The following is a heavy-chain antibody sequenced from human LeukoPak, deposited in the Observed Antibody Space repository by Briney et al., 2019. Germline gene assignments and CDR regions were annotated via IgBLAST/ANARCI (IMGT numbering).Heavy chain of an antibody. CDR3: ARGAPAMEY. CDR1: GITFSNYA. J-gene: IGHJ4*02. V-gene: IGHV3-21*01. Sequence: EPGGSLRLSCAVSGITFSNYAMSWVRQAPGKGLEWVSSISSSSSYIYYADSVKGRFTISRDNAKNSLYLQMNSLRAEDTAVYYCARGAPAMEYWGQGTLVTVSS. CDR2: ISSSSSYI. D-gene: IGHD5-18*01.